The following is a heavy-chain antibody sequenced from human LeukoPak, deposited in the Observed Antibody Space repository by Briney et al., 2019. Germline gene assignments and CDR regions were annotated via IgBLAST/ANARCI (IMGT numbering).Heavy chain of an antibody. V-gene: IGHV5-10-1*01. D-gene: IGHD2-15*01. CDR3: ARRYCSGGSCYSSFDY. CDR1: GYSFTSYW. J-gene: IGHJ4*02. CDR2: IDPSDSYT. Sequence: GESLKISCKGFGYSFTSYWISWVRQMPGKGLEWMGRIDPSDSYTNYSPSFQGHVTISADKSISTAYLQWSSLKASDTAMYYCARRYCSGGSCYSSFDYWGQGTLVTVSS.